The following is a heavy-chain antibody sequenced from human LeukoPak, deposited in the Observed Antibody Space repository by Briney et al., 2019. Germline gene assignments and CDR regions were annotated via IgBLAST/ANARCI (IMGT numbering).Heavy chain of an antibody. D-gene: IGHD1-26*01. V-gene: IGHV4-59*08. CDR3: ARHGTVSSASYFDY. J-gene: IGHJ4*02. CDR1: GGSVSSYY. Sequence: SETLSLTCSVPGGSVSSYYGSWIRQSPGKGLEWIGYIHNSGRTNYNPSLKSRVTGFVDPSKNQVSLRLSSVTAADTAVYYCARHGTVSSASYFDYWGQGALVTVSS. CDR2: IHNSGRT.